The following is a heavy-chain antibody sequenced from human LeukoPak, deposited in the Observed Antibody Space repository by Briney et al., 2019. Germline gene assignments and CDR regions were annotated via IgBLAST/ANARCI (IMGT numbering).Heavy chain of an antibody. J-gene: IGHJ4*02. V-gene: IGHV3-23*01. CDR2: ISGSGGST. D-gene: IGHD3-16*02. CDR1: GFTFSSYG. CDR3: AKGTFGGVIVNYFDY. Sequence: PGGTLRLSCAASGFTFSSYGMSWVRQAPGKGLEWVSAISGSGGSTYYADSVKGRFTISRDNSKNTLYLQMNSLRAEDTAVYYCAKGTFGGVIVNYFDYWGQGTLVTVSS.